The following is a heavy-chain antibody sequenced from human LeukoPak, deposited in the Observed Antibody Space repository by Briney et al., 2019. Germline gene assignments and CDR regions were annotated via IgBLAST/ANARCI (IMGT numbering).Heavy chain of an antibody. J-gene: IGHJ4*02. V-gene: IGHV1-18*01. CDR2: ISAYNGNT. CDR3: ARGLGLLQVAQDY. Sequence: ASVKVSCKASGYTFTSYGISWVRQAPGQGLEWMGWISAYNGNTNYAQKLQGRVTMTRNTSISTAYMELSSLRSEDTAVYYCARGLGLLQVAQDYWGQGTLVTVSS. CDR1: GYTFTSYG. D-gene: IGHD2-15*01.